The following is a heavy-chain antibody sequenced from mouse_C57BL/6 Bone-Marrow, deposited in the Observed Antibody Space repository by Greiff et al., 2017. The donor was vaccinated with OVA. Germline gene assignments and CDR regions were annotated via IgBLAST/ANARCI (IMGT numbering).Heavy chain of an antibody. CDR1: GYTFTSYW. D-gene: IGHD2-3*01. CDR3: TRSGGYSVGVDD. V-gene: IGHV1-55*01. CDR2: IYPGSGST. Sequence: QVQLQQPGAELVKPGASVKMSCKASGYTFTSYWITWVKQRPGQGLEWIGDIYPGSGSTNYNEKFKSKATLTVDTSSSTAYMQLSSLTSEDSAVYSCTRSGGYSVGVDDWGQGTSVTVSS. J-gene: IGHJ4*01.